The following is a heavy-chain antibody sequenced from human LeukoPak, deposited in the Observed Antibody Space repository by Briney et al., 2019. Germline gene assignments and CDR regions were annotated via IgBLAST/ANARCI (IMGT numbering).Heavy chain of an antibody. Sequence: SETLSLTCTVSGGSISCGSYYWSWIRQPAGKGLEKIGRIYTSGSTNYNPSLKSRVTISVDTSKNQFSLKLSSVTAADTAVYYCARFPKPYCSGGSCYSGYYFDYWGQGTLVTVSS. CDR1: GGSISCGSYY. CDR3: ARFPKPYCSGGSCYSGYYFDY. V-gene: IGHV4-61*02. CDR2: IYTSGST. J-gene: IGHJ4*02. D-gene: IGHD2-15*01.